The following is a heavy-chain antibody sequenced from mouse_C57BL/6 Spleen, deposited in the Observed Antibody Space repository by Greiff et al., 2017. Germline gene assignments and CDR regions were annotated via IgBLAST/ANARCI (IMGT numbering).Heavy chain of an antibody. V-gene: IGHV5-6*01. D-gene: IGHD4-1*01. J-gene: IGHJ1*03. CDR2: ISSGGSYT. CDR3: ARHELGRSWYFDV. Sequence: EVKLVESGGDLVKPGGSLKLSCAASGFTFSSYGMSWVRQTPDKRLEWVATISSGGSYTYYPDSVKGRFTISRDNAKNTLYLQMSSLKSEDTAMYYCARHELGRSWYFDVWGTGTTVTVSS. CDR1: GFTFSSYG.